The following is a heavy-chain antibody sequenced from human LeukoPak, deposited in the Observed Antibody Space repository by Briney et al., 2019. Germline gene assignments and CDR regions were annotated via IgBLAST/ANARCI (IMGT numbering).Heavy chain of an antibody. CDR2: ICAYNGNT. CDR3: AGDYGNPGSAGY. D-gene: IGHD4-11*01. V-gene: IGHV1-18*01. Sequence: GASAKVSCKPCGYTFTSYGIRWVRLAPGEGREWMGWICAYNGNTNYAQKPQGRVTMTPDTSTSTAYIALRTMRSDDTAVYYCAGDYGNPGSAGYWGQGTLVTVSS. J-gene: IGHJ4*02. CDR1: GYTFTSYG.